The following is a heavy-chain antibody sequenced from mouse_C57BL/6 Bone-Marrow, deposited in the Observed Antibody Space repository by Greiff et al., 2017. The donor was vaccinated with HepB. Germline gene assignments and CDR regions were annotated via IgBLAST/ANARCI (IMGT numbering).Heavy chain of an antibody. CDR2: ISSGSSTI. CDR1: GFTFSDYG. Sequence: EVKVEESGGGLVKPGGSLKLSCAASGFTFSDYGMHWVRQAPEKGLEWVAYISSGSSTIYYADTVKGRFTISRDNAKNTLFLQMTSLRSEDTAMYYCARAYDPTGYFDVWGTGTTVTVSS. CDR3: ARAYDPTGYFDV. V-gene: IGHV5-17*01. D-gene: IGHD2-3*01. J-gene: IGHJ1*03.